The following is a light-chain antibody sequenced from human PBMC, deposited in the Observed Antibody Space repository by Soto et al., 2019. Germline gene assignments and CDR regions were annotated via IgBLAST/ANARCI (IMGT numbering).Light chain of an antibody. CDR2: GAS. Sequence: EIVMTQSPAALSVSPGERATLSCRASQSVSNNLAWYQQKPGRAPRLLISGASTRATGIPARFSGSGSGTQFTLTISSLQSEDFAVDYCQQYNYWPGTFGQGTKVEIK. CDR3: QQYNYWPGT. CDR1: QSVSNN. V-gene: IGKV3-15*01. J-gene: IGKJ1*01.